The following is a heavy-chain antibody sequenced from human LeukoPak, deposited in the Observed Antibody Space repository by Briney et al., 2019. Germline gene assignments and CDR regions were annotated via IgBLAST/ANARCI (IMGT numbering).Heavy chain of an antibody. CDR1: GYTFTSYY. CDR2: INPSGGST. D-gene: IGHD2-21*02. Sequence: ASVKVSCKASGYTFTSYYMHWVRQAPGQGLEWMGIINPSGGSTSYAQKFQGRVTMTRDTSTSTVYMELSSLRSEDTAVYYCAREAYCGGDCPNDAFDIRGQGTMVTVSS. V-gene: IGHV1-46*01. J-gene: IGHJ3*02. CDR3: AREAYCGGDCPNDAFDI.